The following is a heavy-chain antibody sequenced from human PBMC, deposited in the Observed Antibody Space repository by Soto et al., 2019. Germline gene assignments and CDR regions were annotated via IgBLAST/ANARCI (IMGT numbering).Heavy chain of an antibody. V-gene: IGHV3-7*05. CDR2: IKEDGSEA. Sequence: GGSLRLSCAASGFTFSTYWMNWVRQAPGKGLEWVANIKEDGSEAYYVDSVKGRFTISRDNAKNSLYLDMNSLRGEDTAVYYYARDCPDHYYYYYMDVWGKGTTVTVSS. CDR1: GFTFSTYW. J-gene: IGHJ6*03. CDR3: ARDCPDHYYYYYMDV.